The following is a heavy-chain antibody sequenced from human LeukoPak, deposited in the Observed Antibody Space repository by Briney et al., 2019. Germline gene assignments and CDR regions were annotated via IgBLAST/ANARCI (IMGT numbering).Heavy chain of an antibody. CDR3: AKEKNGMDV. CDR1: GFTFDDYA. J-gene: IGHJ6*02. V-gene: IGHV3-9*01. CDR2: ISWNSGSI. Sequence: GGSLRLSCAASGFTFDDYAMHWVRQAPGKGLEWVSGISWNSGSIGYADSVKGRFTISRDNAKNSLYLQMNCLRAEDTALYYCAKEKNGMDVWGQGTTVTVSS.